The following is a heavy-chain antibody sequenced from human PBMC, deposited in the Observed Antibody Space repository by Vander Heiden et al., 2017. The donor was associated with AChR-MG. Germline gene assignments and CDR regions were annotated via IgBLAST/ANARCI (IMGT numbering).Heavy chain of an antibody. V-gene: IGHV3-13*01. CDR2: IGTAGDT. D-gene: IGHD2-2*02. J-gene: IGHJ6*02. CDR1: GFTFSSYD. Sequence: EVQLVESGGGLVQPGGSLRLSCAASGFTFSSYDMHGVRQATGKGLEWVSAIGTAGDTYYPGSVKGRFTISRENAKNSLYLQMNSLRAGDTAVYYCARAPRYCSSTSCYTLYYGMDVWGQGTTVTVSS. CDR3: ARAPRYCSSTSCYTLYYGMDV.